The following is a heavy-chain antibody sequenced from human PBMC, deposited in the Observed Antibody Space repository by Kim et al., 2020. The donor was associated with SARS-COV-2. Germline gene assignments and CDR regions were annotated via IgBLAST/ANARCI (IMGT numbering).Heavy chain of an antibody. CDR2: FSGSGGGT. Sequence: GGSLRLSCAASGFSFSNYAMAWVRQAPGTELEWVSTFSGSGGGTYYADSVKGRFTISRDNSKNTLYLQMNSLRAEDTALYYCAKADSSSSPWYFDNGGQG. J-gene: IGHJ4*02. D-gene: IGHD6-6*01. V-gene: IGHV3-23*01. CDR1: GFSFSNYA. CDR3: AKADSSSSPWYFDN.